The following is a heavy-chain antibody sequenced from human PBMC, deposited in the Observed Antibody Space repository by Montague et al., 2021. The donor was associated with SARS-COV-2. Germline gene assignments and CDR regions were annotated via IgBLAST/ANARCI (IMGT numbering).Heavy chain of an antibody. Sequence: SETLSLTCTVSGASINSNRHFWGWIRQAPGKGLEWIGSIFSSGSTYYNPSLKTRVSISVDTSGNRLSLKPTSVTATDTAMYFCARAESYDSSGFLNDPFGVWGQGTMVTVSS. CDR3: ARAESYDSSGFLNDPFGV. D-gene: IGHD3-22*01. V-gene: IGHV4-39*02. CDR2: IFSSGST. CDR1: GASINSNRHF. J-gene: IGHJ3*01.